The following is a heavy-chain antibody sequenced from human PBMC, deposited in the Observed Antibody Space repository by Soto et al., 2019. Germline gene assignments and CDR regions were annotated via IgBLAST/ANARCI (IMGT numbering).Heavy chain of an antibody. CDR3: AKVSRKGSAIDFDY. J-gene: IGHJ4*02. D-gene: IGHD3-22*01. CDR2: VNPNNGDT. V-gene: IGHV1-8*01. Sequence: QVQLVQSGAELKKPGASVKVSCKASGYTFSNYDMNWVRQATGQGPEWIGWVNPNNGDTGYAQKCQGRVTLTTDISKATAYMELTSLRSEDTAIYYCAKVSRKGSAIDFDYWGQGTLITVSS. CDR1: GYTFSNYD.